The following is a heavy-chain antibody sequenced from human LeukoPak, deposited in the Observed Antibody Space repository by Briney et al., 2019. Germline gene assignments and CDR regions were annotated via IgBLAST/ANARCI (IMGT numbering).Heavy chain of an antibody. J-gene: IGHJ5*02. CDR1: GYTFTSYY. D-gene: IGHD1-26*01. CDR2: INPSGGST. Sequence: ASVKVSCKASGYTFTSYYMHWVRQAPGQGLEWMGIINPSGGSTSYAQKFQGRVTMTRDMSTSTVYMELSSLRSEDTAVYYCARDRRGDLVGATHKHWFDPWGQGTLVTVSS. V-gene: IGHV1-46*01. CDR3: ARDRRGDLVGATHKHWFDP.